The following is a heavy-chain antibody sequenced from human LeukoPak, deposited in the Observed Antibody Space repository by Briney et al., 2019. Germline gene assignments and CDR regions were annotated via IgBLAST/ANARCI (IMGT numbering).Heavy chain of an antibody. Sequence: GGSLRLSCAASGFTFSSYSMNWVRQAPGKGLEWVSSISSSSSYIYYADSVKGRFTISRDNAKNSLYLQMNSLRAEDTAVYYCARDRGQWLRLRGWFDPWGRGTLVTVSS. V-gene: IGHV3-21*01. D-gene: IGHD5-12*01. CDR2: ISSSSSYI. CDR3: ARDRGQWLRLRGWFDP. J-gene: IGHJ5*02. CDR1: GFTFSSYS.